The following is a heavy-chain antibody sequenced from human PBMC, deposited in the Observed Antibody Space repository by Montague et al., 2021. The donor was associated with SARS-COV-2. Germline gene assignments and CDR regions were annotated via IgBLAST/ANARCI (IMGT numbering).Heavy chain of an antibody. CDR1: GGSINNYF. CDR3: ARAVVGAKTAAIES. V-gene: IGHV4-59*01. J-gene: IGHJ4*02. D-gene: IGHD2-15*01. Sequence: SETRSLTCSVSGGSINNYFWGWIRQSPGKGLEWVGYMHSTGSTAXXPSLKSRVIISVDTSKTQISLKLSSVSAADTALYYCARAVVGAKTAAIESWGQGTLVTVSS. CDR2: MHSTGST.